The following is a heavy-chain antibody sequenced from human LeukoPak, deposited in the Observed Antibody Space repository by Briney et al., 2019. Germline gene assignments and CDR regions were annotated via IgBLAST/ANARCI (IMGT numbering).Heavy chain of an antibody. CDR2: INTNTGNP. Sequence: GASVKVSCKASGYTFTNYAMNWVRQAPGQGLEWMGWINTNTGNPTYAQGFTGRFVFSLDTSVSTAYLQISSLKAEDTAVYYCARYLPPPTTVTTYFYGMDVWGQGTTVTVSS. D-gene: IGHD4-17*01. J-gene: IGHJ6*02. CDR3: ARYLPPPTTVTTYFYGMDV. V-gene: IGHV7-4-1*02. CDR1: GYTFTNYA.